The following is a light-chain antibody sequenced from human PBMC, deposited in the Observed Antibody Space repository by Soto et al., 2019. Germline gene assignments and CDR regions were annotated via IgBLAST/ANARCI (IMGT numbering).Light chain of an antibody. Sequence: DIQMTQSPSSLSASVGDRLTITCQASHDLTSYLNWYKHKPGKAPKLLIYDASILEAGVPPRFSGSGSGTDFTLTISGLQPEDVATYYCQHCDYLPIFGPGTTVDFK. CDR1: HDLTSY. CDR2: DAS. J-gene: IGKJ3*01. CDR3: QHCDYLPI. V-gene: IGKV1-33*01.